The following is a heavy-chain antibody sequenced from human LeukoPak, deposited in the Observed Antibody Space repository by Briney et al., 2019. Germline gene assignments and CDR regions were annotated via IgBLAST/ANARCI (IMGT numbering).Heavy chain of an antibody. CDR3: ARGGMISAFDI. Sequence: PSETLSLTCAVYGGSFSGYYWSWIRQPPGKGLEWIGEINHSGSTNYNPSLKSRVTISVDTSKNQFSLKLSSVTAADTAVYYCARGGMISAFDIWGQGTMVTVSS. J-gene: IGHJ3*02. V-gene: IGHV4-34*01. CDR2: INHSGST. D-gene: IGHD3-22*01. CDR1: GGSFSGYY.